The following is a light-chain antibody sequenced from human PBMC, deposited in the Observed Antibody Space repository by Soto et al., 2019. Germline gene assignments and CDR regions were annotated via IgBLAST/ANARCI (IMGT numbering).Light chain of an antibody. CDR3: QQYNIYPLT. Sequence: DVQMTQSPSSLSASVGDRVTITCRASQDINTWLAWYRQKAEKAPKSLIYAASSLQTGVPSRFSGSQSGTDFTLTISSLQPEDSATYYCQQYNIYPLTFGGGTKVEIK. CDR1: QDINTW. CDR2: AAS. J-gene: IGKJ4*01. V-gene: IGKV1D-16*01.